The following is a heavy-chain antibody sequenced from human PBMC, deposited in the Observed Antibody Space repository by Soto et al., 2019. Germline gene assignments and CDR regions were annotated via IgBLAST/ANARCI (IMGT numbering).Heavy chain of an antibody. CDR1: GFTFSDYS. CDR3: ARVGSSGWYPGY. D-gene: IGHD6-19*01. V-gene: IGHV3-21*01. Sequence: EVQLVESGGGLVKPGGSLRLSCAASGFTFSDYSMNWVRQAPGKGLEWVSSISTSGSYIYYTDSVKGRFTISRDNAKNSLYLQMNSLRDEDTAVYYCARVGSSGWYPGYWGQGTLVTVSS. CDR2: ISTSGSYI. J-gene: IGHJ4*02.